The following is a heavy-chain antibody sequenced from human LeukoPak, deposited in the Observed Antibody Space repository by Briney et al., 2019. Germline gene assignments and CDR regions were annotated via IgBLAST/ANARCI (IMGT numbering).Heavy chain of an antibody. Sequence: ASVTVSCKASGYTFTGYYMHWVRQAPGQGLEWMGWINPNSGGTNYAQKFQGRVTMTRDTSISTAYMKLSRLRSDDTAVYYCARSRYSSSWAKYNWLDPWGQGTVVTVSS. CDR3: ARSRYSSSWAKYNWLDP. D-gene: IGHD6-13*01. CDR1: GYTFTGYY. CDR2: INPNSGGT. V-gene: IGHV1-2*02. J-gene: IGHJ5*02.